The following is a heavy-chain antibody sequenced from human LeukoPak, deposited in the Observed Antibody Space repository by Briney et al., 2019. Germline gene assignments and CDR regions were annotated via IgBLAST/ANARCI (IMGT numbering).Heavy chain of an antibody. J-gene: IGHJ6*03. D-gene: IGHD3-3*01. CDR3: ARVIFGFWSGYYSHRRYYMDV. Sequence: ASVKVSCKASGYTFTSYGISWVRQAPGQGLEWMGWISAYNGNTNYAQKLLGRDTTTTDTSTSTAYMELRSLRSDDTAVYYCARVIFGFWSGYYSHRRYYMDVWGKGTTVTVSS. CDR2: ISAYNGNT. CDR1: GYTFTSYG. V-gene: IGHV1-18*01.